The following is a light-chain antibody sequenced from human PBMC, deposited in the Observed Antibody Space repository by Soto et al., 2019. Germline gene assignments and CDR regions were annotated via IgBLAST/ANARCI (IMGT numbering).Light chain of an antibody. V-gene: IGLV2-11*01. CDR2: DVN. Sequence: SALTQPRSVSGSPGQSVTISCTGTSIDVGAYNFVSWYQQHPGKVPKLIIYDVNVRPSGVPDRFSGSKSGNTASLTISGLQAEDEADYHCSSHAGSYSFRVFGGGTKLTVL. CDR1: SIDVGAYNF. CDR3: SSHAGSYSFRV. J-gene: IGLJ2*01.